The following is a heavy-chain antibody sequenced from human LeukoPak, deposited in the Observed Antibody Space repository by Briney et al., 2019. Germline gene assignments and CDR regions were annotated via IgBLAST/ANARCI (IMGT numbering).Heavy chain of an antibody. V-gene: IGHV1-3*01. J-gene: IGHJ4*02. CDR3: ARVQSAYCSSSSCYGGYFDY. Sequence: GASVKVSGKASGYTFTSYAMHWVRQAPGQRPEWMGWINAGNGNTKYSQTFQGRVTITRDTSASTAYMDLSSLRPEDTAVYYCARVQSAYCSSSSCYGGYFDYWGQGTLVTVSS. CDR1: GYTFTSYA. CDR2: INAGNGNT. D-gene: IGHD2-2*01.